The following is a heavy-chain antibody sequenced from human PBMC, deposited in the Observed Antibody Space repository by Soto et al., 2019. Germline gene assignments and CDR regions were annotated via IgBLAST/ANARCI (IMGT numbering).Heavy chain of an antibody. Sequence: SETLSLTCTVSGGSILNGGHYWTWIRQPPGKGLEWIGKIFFSGNTHYNTALKSRLSFSVDRSKNQFSLNLTSVTAADTAIYYCARDNYGVMLEYWGPGTLVTVSS. D-gene: IGHD4-17*01. CDR3: ARDNYGVMLEY. J-gene: IGHJ4*02. CDR2: IFFSGNT. CDR1: GGSILNGGHY. V-gene: IGHV4-31*03.